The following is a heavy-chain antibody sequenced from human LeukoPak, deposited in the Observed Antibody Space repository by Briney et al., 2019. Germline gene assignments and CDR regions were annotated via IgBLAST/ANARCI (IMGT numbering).Heavy chain of an antibody. CDR1: GGSISSYY. D-gene: IGHD3-3*01. CDR2: IYYSGST. V-gene: IGHV4-59*01. J-gene: IGHJ5*02. CDR3: ARGYYDFWSGYPHNWFDP. Sequence: PSETLSLTCTVSGGSISSYYWSWIRQPPGKGLEWIGYIYYSGSTNYNPSLKSRVTISVDTSKNQFSLKLSSVTAADTAVYYCARGYYDFWSGYPHNWFDPWGQGTLVTVSS.